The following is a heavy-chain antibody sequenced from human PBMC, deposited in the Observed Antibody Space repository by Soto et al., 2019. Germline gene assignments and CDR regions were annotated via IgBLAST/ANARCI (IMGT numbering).Heavy chain of an antibody. J-gene: IGHJ6*02. Sequence: AGSLSLSCAASGFTFSSYGMHWVRQAPGKGLGLVAVIWYDESNKYYADSVKGRFTISRDNSKNTLYLQMNSLRAEDTAVYYCARDSMTIFGVVIARPMDVWGQGTTVHVSS. V-gene: IGHV3-33*01. CDR2: IWYDESNK. CDR1: GFTFSSYG. CDR3: ARDSMTIFGVVIARPMDV. D-gene: IGHD3-3*01.